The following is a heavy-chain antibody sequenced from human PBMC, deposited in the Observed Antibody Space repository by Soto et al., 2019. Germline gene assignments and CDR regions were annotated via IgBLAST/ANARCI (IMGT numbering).Heavy chain of an antibody. CDR3: ARHPERIAEIGWFEP. Sequence: PGGSLRLSCAASGFTFSDYYMNWVRQAPGKGLEWVSYISSSSSTIYYADSVKGRFTISRDNAKNSLYLQMNSLRAEDTAVYYCARHPERIAEIGWFEPWGQGTLVTVSS. CDR1: GFTFSDYY. CDR2: ISSSSSTI. D-gene: IGHD6-13*01. J-gene: IGHJ5*02. V-gene: IGHV3-48*01.